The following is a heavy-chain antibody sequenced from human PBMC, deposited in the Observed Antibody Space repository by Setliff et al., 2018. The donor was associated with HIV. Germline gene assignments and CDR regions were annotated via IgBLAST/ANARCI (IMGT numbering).Heavy chain of an antibody. CDR1: GYTFTGYY. J-gene: IGHJ5*02. Sequence: ASVKVSCKASGYTFTGYYIHWVRQAPGQGLEWMGWINPNSGGTNYAQKFQGRVTMTRDTSISTAYMEVSRLRSDDTAVYYCARVSQYSSSWYVRWFDPWGQGTLVTDSS. CDR2: INPNSGGT. D-gene: IGHD6-13*01. V-gene: IGHV1-2*02. CDR3: ARVSQYSSSWYVRWFDP.